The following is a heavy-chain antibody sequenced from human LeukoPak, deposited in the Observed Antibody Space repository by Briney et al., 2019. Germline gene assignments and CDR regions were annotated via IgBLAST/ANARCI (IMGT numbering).Heavy chain of an antibody. CDR3: ASSDDYGGNRFDY. D-gene: IGHD4-23*01. CDR1: GFTFSIYS. V-gene: IGHV3-48*02. J-gene: IGHJ4*02. CDR2: ISSSATSI. Sequence: GGSLRLSCAASGFTFSIYSMNWVRQPPGKGLEWVSYISSSATSIYYADSVRRRFTISRDNAKNSLFLQMDSLRDDDTAVYYCASSDDYGGNRFDYWGRGTLVTVSS.